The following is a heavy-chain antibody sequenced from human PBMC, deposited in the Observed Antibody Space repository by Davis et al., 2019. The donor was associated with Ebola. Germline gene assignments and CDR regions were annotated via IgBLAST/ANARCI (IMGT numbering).Heavy chain of an antibody. CDR3: AKRDDYGDYEWFEP. CDR1: GFTFSSSK. CDR2: IRYDGSNK. D-gene: IGHD4-17*01. V-gene: IGHV3-30*02. Sequence: PGGSLRLSCAASGFTFSSSKMHWVRQAPGKGLEWVAFIRYDGSNKYYADSVKGRFTISRDNSKHTLYLQMNSLRAEDTAVYYCAKRDDYGDYEWFEPWGQGTLVTVSS. J-gene: IGHJ5*02.